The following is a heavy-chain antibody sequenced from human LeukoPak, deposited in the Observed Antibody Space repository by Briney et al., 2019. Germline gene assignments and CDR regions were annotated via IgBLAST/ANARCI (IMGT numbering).Heavy chain of an antibody. Sequence: SQTLSLTCNVSGVSISSSSYYWGWIRQPPGKGLEWIGSIYSSGSTYYNSSLKSRVTISIDTSKNQVSLKMSSVTAADTAVYYSAKSGGYGRIDYWGQGTLVTVSS. V-gene: IGHV4-39*01. J-gene: IGHJ4*01. CDR2: IYSSGST. D-gene: IGHD6-25*01. CDR3: AKSGGYGRIDY. CDR1: GVSISSSSYY.